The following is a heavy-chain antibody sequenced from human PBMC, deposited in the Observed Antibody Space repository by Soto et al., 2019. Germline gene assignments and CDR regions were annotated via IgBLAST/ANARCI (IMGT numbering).Heavy chain of an antibody. CDR3: ARDRGAAHFDY. J-gene: IGHJ4*02. Sequence: GGSLRLSCAASGFTFSSYGMHWVRQAPGKGLEWVAVIWYDGSNKYYADSVKGRFTISRDNSKNTLYLQMNSLRAEDTAVYYCARDRGAAHFDYWGQGTLVTVSS. V-gene: IGHV3-33*01. D-gene: IGHD3-10*01. CDR2: IWYDGSNK. CDR1: GFTFSSYG.